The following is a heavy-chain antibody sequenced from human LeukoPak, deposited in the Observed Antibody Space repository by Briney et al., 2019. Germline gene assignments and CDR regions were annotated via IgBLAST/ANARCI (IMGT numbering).Heavy chain of an antibody. Sequence: ASVKVSCKASGYTFTGYYMHWVRQAPGQGLEWMVWINPNSGGTNYAQKFQGSVIMTRDTSISTAYMELSRLRSDDTAVYYCARDAPYSNYQTIDYWGQGTLVTVSS. V-gene: IGHV1-2*02. CDR3: ARDAPYSNYQTIDY. D-gene: IGHD4-11*01. CDR2: INPNSGGT. J-gene: IGHJ4*02. CDR1: GYTFTGYY.